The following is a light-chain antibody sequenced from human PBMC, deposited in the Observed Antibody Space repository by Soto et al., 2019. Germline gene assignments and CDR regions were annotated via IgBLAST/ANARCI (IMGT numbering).Light chain of an antibody. CDR3: QTWGSGIVV. CDR2: LNSDGSH. CDR1: SGHSNYA. J-gene: IGLJ2*01. Sequence: QSVLTQSPSASASLGASVKLTCTLSSGHSNYASAWHQQQSEKGPRYLMKLNSDGSHSKGDGIPGRFSGSCSGSERYLTIAILQSEDEAYYYCQTWGSGIVVFGGGTKLTVL. V-gene: IGLV4-69*01.